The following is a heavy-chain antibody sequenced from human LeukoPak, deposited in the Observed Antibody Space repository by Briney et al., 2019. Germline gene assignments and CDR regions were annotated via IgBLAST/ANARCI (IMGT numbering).Heavy chain of an antibody. CDR3: AKEGTIFRVVFSGESDMDV. D-gene: IGHD3-3*01. Sequence: PGGSLRLSCAASGFTFSTYGIHWVRQAPGKGLEWVALISYDGSNKYYANSVKGRFTISRDNSKDTLYLQMSSLRVEDTAVYYCAKEGTIFRVVFSGESDMDVWGQGTTVTVSS. V-gene: IGHV3-30*18. CDR1: GFTFSTYG. J-gene: IGHJ6*02. CDR2: ISYDGSNK.